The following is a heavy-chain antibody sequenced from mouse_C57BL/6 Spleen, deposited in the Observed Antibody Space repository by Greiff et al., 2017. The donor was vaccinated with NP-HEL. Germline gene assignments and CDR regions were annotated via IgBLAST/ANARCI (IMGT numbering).Heavy chain of an antibody. J-gene: IGHJ2*01. CDR2: IHPNIGST. Sequence: QVQLQQPGAELVKPGASVQLSCKASGYTFTSYWMHWVKQRPGQGLEWIGMIHPNIGSTNYNEKFKSKATLTVDKSSSTAYMQLSSLTSEDSAVYYCARHYGSSYVDYWGQCTTLTVSS. V-gene: IGHV1-64*01. CDR1: GYTFTSYW. CDR3: ARHYGSSYVDY. D-gene: IGHD1-1*01.